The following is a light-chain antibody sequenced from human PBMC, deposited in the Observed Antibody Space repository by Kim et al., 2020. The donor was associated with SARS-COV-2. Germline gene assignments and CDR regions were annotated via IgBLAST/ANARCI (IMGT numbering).Light chain of an antibody. CDR3: QQYDHWPPYS. V-gene: IGKV3-15*01. Sequence: VSPGDIITLSCRASQSVNSHLAWYQQKPGQAPRLLIYGASTRATSIPVRFSGSGSGTEFTLTISSLQSEDFAVYYCQQYDHWPPYSFGQGTKLEI. CDR2: GAS. CDR1: QSVNSH. J-gene: IGKJ2*03.